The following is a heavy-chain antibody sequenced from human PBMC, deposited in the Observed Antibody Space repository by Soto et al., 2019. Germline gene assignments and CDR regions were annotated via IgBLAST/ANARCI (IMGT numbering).Heavy chain of an antibody. D-gene: IGHD2-2*01. V-gene: IGHV1-2*04. CDR3: ARAGRQNCSSTSCYGKDAFDI. CDR2: INPNSGGT. J-gene: IGHJ3*02. Sequence: SGCRLSVYILLVARPSPGQGLEWMGWINPNSGGTNYAQKFQGWVTMTRDTSISTAYMELSRLRSDDTAVYYCARAGRQNCSSTSCYGKDAFDIWGQGTMVTVSS. CDR1: GCRLSVYI.